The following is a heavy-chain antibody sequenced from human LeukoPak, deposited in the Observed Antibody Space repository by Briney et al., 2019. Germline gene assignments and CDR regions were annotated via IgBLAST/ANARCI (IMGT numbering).Heavy chain of an antibody. Sequence: KPSETLSLTCDVSGYSISSGYYWGWIRQPAGKGLEWIGNIYYSDSTYYNPSLRGRATISVDTSKNQFSLKLTSVTAADTAVYYCARHGPRGVRYFDWLLDYWGQGTLVTVSS. D-gene: IGHD3-9*01. CDR2: IYYSDST. V-gene: IGHV4-38-2*01. CDR1: GYSISSGYY. CDR3: ARHGPRGVRYFDWLLDY. J-gene: IGHJ4*02.